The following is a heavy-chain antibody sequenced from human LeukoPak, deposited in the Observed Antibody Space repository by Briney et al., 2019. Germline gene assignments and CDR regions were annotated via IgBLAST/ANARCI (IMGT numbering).Heavy chain of an antibody. CDR1: GFTCSSYE. V-gene: IGHV3-48*03. J-gene: IGHJ4*02. CDR3: VRWDH. Sequence: GGSLRLSCAASGFTCSSYEMNWVRQAPGKGLEWVSYISSSGSTIYYADPVKGRFTISRDNAKSSLFLQMNSLGAEDTAVYYCVRWDHWGQGTLVTVSS. CDR2: ISSSGSTI.